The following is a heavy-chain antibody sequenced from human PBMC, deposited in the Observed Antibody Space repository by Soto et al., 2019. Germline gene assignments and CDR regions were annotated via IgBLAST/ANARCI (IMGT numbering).Heavy chain of an antibody. CDR3: ARGMLRSTTSCYGY. Sequence: QVQLVQSGAEVKKPGASVKVSCKASGYTFTIYYIHWVRQAPGQGLEWMGIIDPSGDSPTYAQKFKGRDTMTRDTSTSTIYMELSSLRSEDTAVYYCARGMLRSTTSCYGYWGQGTLVTVSS. CDR2: IDPSGDSP. D-gene: IGHD2-2*01. J-gene: IGHJ4*02. CDR1: GYTFTIYY. V-gene: IGHV1-46*03.